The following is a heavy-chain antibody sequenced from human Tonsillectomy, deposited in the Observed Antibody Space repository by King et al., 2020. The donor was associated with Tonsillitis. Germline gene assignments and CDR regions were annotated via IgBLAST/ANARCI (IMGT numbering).Heavy chain of an antibody. Sequence: VQLVESGGGVVQPGRSLRLSCAASGFTFRTHAMHWVRQAPGKGLEWVALIWYDGTEKYYADSVKGRFTISRDNSQNTLSLQMNSLRAEDTAVYYCARDGVVVPAAIRYYHYYYYMDV. D-gene: IGHD2-2*01. CDR3: ARDGVVVPAAIRYYHYYYYMDV. J-gene: IGHJ6*03. CDR1: GFTFRTHA. CDR2: IWYDGTEK. V-gene: IGHV3-33*08.